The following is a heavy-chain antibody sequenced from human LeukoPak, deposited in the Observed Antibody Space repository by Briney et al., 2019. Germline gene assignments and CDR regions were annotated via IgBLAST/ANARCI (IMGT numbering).Heavy chain of an antibody. CDR2: ISGSGGST. CDR3: AKDRGSSIAAADSLLLDY. CDR1: GFTFSSYA. D-gene: IGHD6-13*01. J-gene: IGHJ4*02. Sequence: GGSLRLSCAASGFTFSSYAMSWVRQAPGKGLEWVSAISGSGGSTYYADSVKGRFTISRDNSKNTLYLQMNSLRAEDTAVYYCAKDRGSSIAAADSLLLDYWGQGTLVTVSS. V-gene: IGHV3-23*01.